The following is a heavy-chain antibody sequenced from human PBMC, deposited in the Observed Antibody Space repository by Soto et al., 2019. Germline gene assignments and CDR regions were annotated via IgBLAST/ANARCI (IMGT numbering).Heavy chain of an antibody. CDR2: IRSKAYGGTT. Sequence: PGGSLRLSCTTSGFTFVDYAMSWFRQAPGKGLEWVGFIRSKAYGGTTEYAASVKGRFTISRDDSKSIAYLLMNSLKTEDTAVYYCTRDTYTIRYSYYGMDVWGHGTQVTVSS. D-gene: IGHD6-13*01. CDR3: TRDTYTIRYSYYGMDV. V-gene: IGHV3-49*03. CDR1: GFTFVDYA. J-gene: IGHJ6*02.